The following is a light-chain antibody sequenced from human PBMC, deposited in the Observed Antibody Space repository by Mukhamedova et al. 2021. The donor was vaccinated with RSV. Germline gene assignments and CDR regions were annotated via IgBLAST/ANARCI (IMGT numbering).Light chain of an antibody. J-gene: IGKJ4*01. V-gene: IGKV1-6*01. CDR2: AAS. Sequence: WYQRRVHGKAPKLLIYAASSLQTGVPSRFSGSGYGTDFTLTISSLQPEDFATYYRLQDATYPLTFGGGTRVEVK. CDR3: LQDATYPLT.